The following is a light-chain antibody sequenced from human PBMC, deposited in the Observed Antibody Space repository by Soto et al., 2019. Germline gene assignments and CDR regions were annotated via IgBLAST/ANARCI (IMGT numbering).Light chain of an antibody. V-gene: IGKV1-5*01. CDR1: QSIRYY. Sequence: DLQLTQSPPTLSASVGDRVTITCRASQSIRYYLAWYQQMPGKAPKLLIYGASSLQSGVPSRFSGSGSGTEFTLTISSLQPDDFATYFCQHHNSYSQTFGQGTKVEIK. J-gene: IGKJ1*01. CDR2: GAS. CDR3: QHHNSYSQT.